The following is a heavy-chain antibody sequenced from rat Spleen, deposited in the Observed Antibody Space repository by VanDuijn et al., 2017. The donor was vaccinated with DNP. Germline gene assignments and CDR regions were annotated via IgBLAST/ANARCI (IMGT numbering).Heavy chain of an antibody. V-gene: IGHV5-25*01. D-gene: IGHD4-2*01. J-gene: IGHJ2*01. CDR1: GFTFSNYD. CDR2: ISPSGFNI. Sequence: EVQLVESGGGLVQPGRSVKLSCAASGFTFSNYDMAWVRQAPTRGLEWVASISPSGFNIYYRDSVKGRFTISRDISKSSLYLQMDSLRSEDTATYYCARHSPRYWYFDFWGQGVMVTVSS. CDR3: ARHSPRYWYFDF.